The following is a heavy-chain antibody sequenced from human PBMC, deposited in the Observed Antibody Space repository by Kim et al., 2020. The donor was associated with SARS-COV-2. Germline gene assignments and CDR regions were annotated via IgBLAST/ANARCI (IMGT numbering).Heavy chain of an antibody. CDR3: ARGRGDLDY. V-gene: IGHV1-2*04. Sequence: GGTNYAQKFQGWVTVTRDTSIRTAYMELSRLRSDDTAVDYCARGRGDLDYWGQGTLVTVSS. D-gene: IGHD3-16*01. CDR2: GGT. J-gene: IGHJ4*02.